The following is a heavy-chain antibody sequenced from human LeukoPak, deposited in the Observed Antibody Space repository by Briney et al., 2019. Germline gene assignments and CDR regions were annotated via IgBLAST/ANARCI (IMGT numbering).Heavy chain of an antibody. CDR1: GYTFTGYY. CDR3: ARDNLLDAFDI. Sequence: ASVKVSCKASGYTFTGYYIHWVRQAPGQGLEWMGRTNPNSGGTNYAQKFQGRVTMTRDTSISTAYMELSRLRSDDTAVYYCARDNLLDAFDIWGQGTMVTVSS. V-gene: IGHV1-2*06. CDR2: TNPNSGGT. J-gene: IGHJ3*02.